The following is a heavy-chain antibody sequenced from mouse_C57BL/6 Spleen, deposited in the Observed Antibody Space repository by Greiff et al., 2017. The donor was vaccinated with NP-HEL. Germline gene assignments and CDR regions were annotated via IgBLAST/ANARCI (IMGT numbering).Heavy chain of an antibody. CDR2: ISSGSSTI. Sequence: EVKVEESGGGLVKPGGSLKLSCAASGFTFSDYGMHWVRQAPEKGLEWVAYISSGSSTIYYADTVKGRFTISRDNAKNTLFLQMTSLRSEDTAMYYCARTAWFAYWGQGTLVTVSA. V-gene: IGHV5-17*01. CDR1: GFTFSDYG. CDR3: ARTAWFAY. J-gene: IGHJ3*01.